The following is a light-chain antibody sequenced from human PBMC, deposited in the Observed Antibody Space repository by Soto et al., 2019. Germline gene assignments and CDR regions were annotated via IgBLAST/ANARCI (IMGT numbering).Light chain of an antibody. Sequence: AIQLTQSPSSLSASTGDRVTITCRASQGIASGLAWYQQKPGIAPKLLIHDASSLESGVPSRFSGSGSGTDFTLTISSLQPEDSATYHCQQVNSYPFTFGGGTKVDIK. CDR3: QQVNSYPFT. CDR1: QGIASG. V-gene: IGKV1-13*02. CDR2: DAS. J-gene: IGKJ4*01.